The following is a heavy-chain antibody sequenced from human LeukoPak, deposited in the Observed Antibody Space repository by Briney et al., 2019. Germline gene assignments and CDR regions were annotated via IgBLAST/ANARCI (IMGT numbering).Heavy chain of an antibody. CDR2: ISGSGGST. CDR1: GFTFSSYA. Sequence: QSGGSLRLSCAASGFTFSSYAMSWVRQAPGKGLEWVSAISGSGGSTYYADSVKGRFTISRDNSKNTLYLQMNSLRAEDTAVYYCATLGNIGDQLFDYWGQGTLVTVSS. V-gene: IGHV3-23*01. CDR3: ATLGNIGDQLFDY. J-gene: IGHJ4*02. D-gene: IGHD5-12*01.